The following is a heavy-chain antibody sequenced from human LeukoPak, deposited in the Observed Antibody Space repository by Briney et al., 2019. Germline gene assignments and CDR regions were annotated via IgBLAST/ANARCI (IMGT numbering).Heavy chain of an antibody. V-gene: IGHV1-2*02. J-gene: IGHJ3*02. CDR1: GYTFTGYY. D-gene: IGHD3-16*01. CDR3: ARDPGGGTFDI. CDR2: INPNSGGT. Sequence: ASVKVSCKASGYTFTGYYMHWVRQAPGQGLEWMGWINPNSGGTNYEQKFQGRVTMTRDTSISTAYMELSRLRSDDTAVYYCARDPGGGTFDIWGQGTMVTVSS.